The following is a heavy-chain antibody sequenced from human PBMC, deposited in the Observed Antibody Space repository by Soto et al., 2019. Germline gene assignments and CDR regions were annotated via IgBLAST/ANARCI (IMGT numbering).Heavy chain of an antibody. J-gene: IGHJ5*02. D-gene: IGHD3-10*01. Sequence: PSETLSLTCAVYGGSFSGYYWSWIRQPPGKGLEWIGEINHSGSTNYNPSLKSRVTISVDTSKNQFSLKLSSVTAADTAVYYCARGVLLWFGELSSWFDPWAREPWSPSPQ. CDR3: ARGVLLWFGELSSWFDP. V-gene: IGHV4-34*01. CDR1: GGSFSGYY. CDR2: INHSGST.